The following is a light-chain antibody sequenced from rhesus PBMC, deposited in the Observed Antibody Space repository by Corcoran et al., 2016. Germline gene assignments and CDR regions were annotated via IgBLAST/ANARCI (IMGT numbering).Light chain of an antibody. J-gene: IGKJ2*01. CDR2: AAS. CDR1: QGISTD. CDR3: VQYNSDPYS. Sequence: DIQMTQSPSSLSASVGDRVTITCRASQGISTDLNWYQQKPGKAPKRLLYAASSLESGVPSRFSGNGSGTDFTLPISNLQPEDFASYYCVQYNSDPYSFGQGTKVGVK. V-gene: IGKV1-43*02.